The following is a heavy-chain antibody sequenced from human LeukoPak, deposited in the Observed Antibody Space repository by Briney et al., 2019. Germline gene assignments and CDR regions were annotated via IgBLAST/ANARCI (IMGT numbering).Heavy chain of an antibody. J-gene: IGHJ4*02. V-gene: IGHV3-33*01. CDR2: IWYDGSNK. D-gene: IGHD7-27*01. Sequence: GGSLRLSCAASGFTFSSYGMHWVRQAPGKGLEWVAVIWYDGSNKYYADSVKGRFTISRDNSKNTLYLQMNNLRAEDTAVYYCPSWGAGLGYWGQGTLVTVSS. CDR1: GFTFSSYG. CDR3: PSWGAGLGY.